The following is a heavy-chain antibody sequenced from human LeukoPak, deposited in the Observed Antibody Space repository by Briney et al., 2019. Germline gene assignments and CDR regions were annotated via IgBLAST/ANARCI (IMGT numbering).Heavy chain of an antibody. CDR3: ARGDLDGASSWYGSF. Sequence: SVKVSCKASGGTFSSYAINWVRQAPGQGLEWVGGIIPIFGTPTYAQKSQGRVTITADESTSTAYMELSSLRSEDTAVYYCARGDLDGASSWYGSFWGQGTLVAVSS. CDR2: IIPIFGTP. J-gene: IGHJ4*02. CDR1: GGTFSSYA. D-gene: IGHD6-13*01. V-gene: IGHV1-69*01.